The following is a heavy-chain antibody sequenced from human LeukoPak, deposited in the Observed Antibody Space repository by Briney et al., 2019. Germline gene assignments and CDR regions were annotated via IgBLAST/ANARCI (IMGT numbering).Heavy chain of an antibody. CDR1: GFTFSSYA. D-gene: IGHD6-13*01. CDR2: ISGSGGST. Sequence: QTGGSLRLSCAASGFTFSSYAMSWVRQAPGKGLEWVSAISGSGGSTYYADSVKGRFTISRDNSKNTLYLQMNSLRAEDTAVYYGAKEGSSWYGYNWFDPWGQGTLVTVSS. CDR3: AKEGSSWYGYNWFDP. V-gene: IGHV3-23*01. J-gene: IGHJ5*02.